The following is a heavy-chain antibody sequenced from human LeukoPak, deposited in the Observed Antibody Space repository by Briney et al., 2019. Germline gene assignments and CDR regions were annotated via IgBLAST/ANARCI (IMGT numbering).Heavy chain of an antibody. J-gene: IGHJ4*02. CDR3: ARGVVARTVHFDY. V-gene: IGHV4-31*03. D-gene: IGHD3-22*01. CDR1: GGSISSGGYY. Sequence: SKTLSLTCTVSGGSISSGGYYWSWIRQHPGKGLEWIGYIYYSGSTYYNPSLESRVTISVDTSKNQFSLKLSSVTAADTAVYYCARGVVARTVHFDYWGQGTLVTVSS. CDR2: IYYSGST.